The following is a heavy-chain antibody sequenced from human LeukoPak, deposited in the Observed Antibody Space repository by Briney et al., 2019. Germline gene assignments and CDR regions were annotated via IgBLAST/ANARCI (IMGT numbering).Heavy chain of an antibody. CDR1: GFTFAIHA. V-gene: IGHV3-23*01. J-gene: IGHJ4*02. CDR2: ISGDGAST. CDR3: AREWDY. Sequence: GGSLRLSCAASGFTFAIHAMTWVRQAPGKGLEWVSGISGDGASTHYAESVKGQFTISRDNSQNTLFLQMNSLRAEDTAVYYCAREWDYWGQGTLVTVSS.